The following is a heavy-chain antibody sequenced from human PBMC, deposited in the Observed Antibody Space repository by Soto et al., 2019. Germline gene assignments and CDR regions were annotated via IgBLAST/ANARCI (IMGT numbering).Heavy chain of an antibody. V-gene: IGHV4-4*02. CDR1: GGSISSSNW. J-gene: IGHJ4*02. D-gene: IGHD5-18*01. CDR2: ICNAGST. Sequence: QVQLQESGPGLVKPSGTLSLTCAVSGGSISSSNWCRSWARQPPGKGLEWIGEICNAGSTNYNPSLKSRVSISVDKSKNQSSLTLTSVTAADTAIYYCASQGRYNYHYVLDYWGQGILVTVSS. CDR3: ASQGRYNYHYVLDY.